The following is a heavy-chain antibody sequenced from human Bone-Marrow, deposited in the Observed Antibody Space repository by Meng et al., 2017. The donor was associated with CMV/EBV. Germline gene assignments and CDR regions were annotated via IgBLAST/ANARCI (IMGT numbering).Heavy chain of an antibody. CDR3: ARDMGYRAYWSSTSCYNGRGGMDV. Sequence: SETLSLTCTVSGGSVSSGSYYWSWIRQPPGKGLEWIGYIYYSGSTNYNPSLKSRVTISVDTSKNQFSLKLSSVTAADTAVYYCARDMGYRAYWSSTSCYNGRGGMDVWGQGTTVTVSS. J-gene: IGHJ6*02. CDR1: GGSVSSGSYY. V-gene: IGHV4-61*01. CDR2: IYYSGST. D-gene: IGHD2-2*02.